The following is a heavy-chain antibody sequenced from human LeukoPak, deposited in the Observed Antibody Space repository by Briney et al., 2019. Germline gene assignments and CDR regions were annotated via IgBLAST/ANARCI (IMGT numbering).Heavy chain of an antibody. CDR1: GYTFTGYY. J-gene: IGHJ4*02. Sequence: AASVKVSCKASGYTFTGYYMHWVRQAPGQGLEWMGWINPNSGGTNYAQKFQGRVTMTRDTSISTAYMELSRLRSDDTAVYYCARGASRLCSGGSCPWSFDFDYWGQGTLVTASS. D-gene: IGHD2-15*01. CDR2: INPNSGGT. V-gene: IGHV1-2*02. CDR3: ARGASRLCSGGSCPWSFDFDY.